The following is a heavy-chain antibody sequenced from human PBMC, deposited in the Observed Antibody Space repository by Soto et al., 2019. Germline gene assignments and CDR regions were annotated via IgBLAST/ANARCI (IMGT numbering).Heavy chain of an antibody. V-gene: IGHV1-18*01. CDR1: GYTFTSYG. J-gene: IGHJ6*02. CDR2: ISAYNGNT. Sequence: ASVKVFCKASGYTFTSYGISWVRQAPGQGLEWMRRISAYNGNTNYAQKLQGRVTMTTDTSTSTAYMELRSLRSDDTAVYYCARVRIAAAGTRSYYYYGMDVWGQGTTVTVSS. D-gene: IGHD6-13*01. CDR3: ARVRIAAAGTRSYYYYGMDV.